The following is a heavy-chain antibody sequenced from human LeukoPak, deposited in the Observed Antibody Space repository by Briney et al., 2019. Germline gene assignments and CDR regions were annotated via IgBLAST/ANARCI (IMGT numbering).Heavy chain of an antibody. V-gene: IGHV1-69*06. CDR1: GGTFSSYA. CDR2: IIPIFGTA. D-gene: IGHD6-19*01. Sequence: ASVKVSCKASGGTFSSYAISWVRQAPGQGLEWMGGIIPIFGTANYAQKFQGRVTITADKSTSTAYMELSSLRSEDTAVYYCARAAVAGISYYYYMDVWGKGTTVTISS. CDR3: ARAAVAGISYYYYMDV. J-gene: IGHJ6*03.